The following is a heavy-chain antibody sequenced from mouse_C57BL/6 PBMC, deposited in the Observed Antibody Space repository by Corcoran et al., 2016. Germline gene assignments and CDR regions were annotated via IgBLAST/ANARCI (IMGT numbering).Heavy chain of an antibody. CDR3: ARKGSSPYWYFDV. CDR2: ILPGSGST. D-gene: IGHD1-1*01. V-gene: IGHV1-9*01. CDR1: GYTFTGYW. Sequence: QVQLQQSGAELMKPGASVKLSCKATGYTFTGYWIEWVKQRPGHGLEWIGEILPGSGSTNYTEKFKGKATFTADTSSNTAYMQLSSLTTDDSAIYYCARKGSSPYWYFDVWGTGTTVTVAS. J-gene: IGHJ1*03.